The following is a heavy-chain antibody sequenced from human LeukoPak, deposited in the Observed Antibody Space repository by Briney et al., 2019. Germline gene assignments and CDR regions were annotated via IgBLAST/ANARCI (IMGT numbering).Heavy chain of an antibody. V-gene: IGHV1-2*02. CDR1: GYTFTGYY. D-gene: IGHD3-22*01. J-gene: IGHJ4*02. CDR2: INPNSGGT. Sequence: GASVKVSCKASGYTFTGYYMHWVRQAPGQGLEWMGWINPNSGGTNYAQKFQGRVTMTRDTSISTAYMELSRLRSDDTAVYYCARGVDYYDSSGYLDYWGQGTLVTVSS. CDR3: ARGVDYYDSSGYLDY.